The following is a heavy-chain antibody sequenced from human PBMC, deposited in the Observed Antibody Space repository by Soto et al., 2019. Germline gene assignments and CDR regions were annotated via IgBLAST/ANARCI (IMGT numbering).Heavy chain of an antibody. CDR2: ISGSGGST. D-gene: IGHD2-15*01. CDR1: GFTFSSYA. J-gene: IGHJ4*02. Sequence: EVQLLESGGGLVQPGGSLRLSCAASGFTFSSYAMSWVRQAPGKGLEWVSAISGSGGSTYYADSVKGWFTISRDNSKNTLYLQMNSLRAEDTAVYYCANLYCSGGSCPLGYWGQGTLVTVSS. V-gene: IGHV3-23*01. CDR3: ANLYCSGGSCPLGY.